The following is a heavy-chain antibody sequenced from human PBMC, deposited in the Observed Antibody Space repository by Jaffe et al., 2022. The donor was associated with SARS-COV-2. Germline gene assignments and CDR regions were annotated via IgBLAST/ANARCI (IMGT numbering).Heavy chain of an antibody. J-gene: IGHJ5*02. CDR2: ISYDGGEK. CDR3: LKDRRSGWYRPDS. CDR1: GITFSRFG. Sequence: QVQLVESGGGVVQPGRSLRLSCAASGITFSRFGMHWVRQAPGKGLEWLTVISYDGGEKYYADSVKGRFIISRDNSKNTVFLEMNSLRSEDTAVYYCLKDRRSGWYRPDSWGQGTLVTVSS. D-gene: IGHD6-13*01. V-gene: IGHV3-30*18.